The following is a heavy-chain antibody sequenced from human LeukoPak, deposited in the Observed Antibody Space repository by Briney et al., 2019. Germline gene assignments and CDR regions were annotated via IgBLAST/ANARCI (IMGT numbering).Heavy chain of an antibody. D-gene: IGHD4-17*01. V-gene: IGHV3-30*18. J-gene: IGHJ4*02. Sequence: PGGSLRLSCAASGFTFSSYGMHWVRQAPGKGLEWVAVISYDGSNKYYADSVKGRFTISRDNSKNTLYLQMNSLRAEDTAVYYCAKGGPYDYGDHDFDYWGQGTLVTVSS. CDR2: ISYDGSNK. CDR3: AKGGPYDYGDHDFDY. CDR1: GFTFSSYG.